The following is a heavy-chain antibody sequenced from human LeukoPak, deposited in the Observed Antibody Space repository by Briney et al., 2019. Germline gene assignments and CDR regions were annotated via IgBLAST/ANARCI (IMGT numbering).Heavy chain of an antibody. D-gene: IGHD6-19*01. V-gene: IGHV1-2*02. CDR1: GYTFTSYG. J-gene: IGHJ6*02. Sequence: GASVKVSCKASGYTFTSYGISWGRQAPGQGLEWMGWINPNSGGTNYAQKLQGRVTMTRDTSISTAYMELSRLRSDDTAVYYCAKYSSGYYYYGMDVWGQGTTVTVSS. CDR2: INPNSGGT. CDR3: AKYSSGYYYYGMDV.